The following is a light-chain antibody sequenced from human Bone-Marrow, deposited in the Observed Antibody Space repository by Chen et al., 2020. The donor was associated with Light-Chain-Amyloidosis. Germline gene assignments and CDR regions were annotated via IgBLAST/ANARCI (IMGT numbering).Light chain of an antibody. CDR3: QSADSSGTYEVI. Sequence: SYELTQPPSVPVSPVQTARITCSGDDLPTKYAYWYQQKPGQAPVLVIHRDTERPSGISERFSGSSSGTTATLTISGVQAEDEADYNCQSADSSGTYEVIFGGGTKLTVL. CDR2: RDT. J-gene: IGLJ2*01. V-gene: IGLV3-25*03. CDR1: DLPTKY.